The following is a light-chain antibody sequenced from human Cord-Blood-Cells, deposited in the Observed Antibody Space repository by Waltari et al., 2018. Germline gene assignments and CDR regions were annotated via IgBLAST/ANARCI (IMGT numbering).Light chain of an antibody. J-gene: IGLJ1*01. CDR3: SSYTSSSTLYV. V-gene: IGLV2-14*01. CDR1: SSDVGGYNY. Sequence: QSALTQPASVSGSPGQSITISCTGTSSDVGGYNYVSWYQQHPGKAPKRMIYDVSNRPSGVSNRCSGSKSGNTASLTISGLQAEDEADYYCSSYTSSSTLYVFGTGTKVTVL. CDR2: DVS.